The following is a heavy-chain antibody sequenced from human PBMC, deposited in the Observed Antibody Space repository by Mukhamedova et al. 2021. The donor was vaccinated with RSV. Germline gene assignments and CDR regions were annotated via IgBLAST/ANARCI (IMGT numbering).Heavy chain of an antibody. Sequence: GRVTMTRNTSISTAYMELSSLRSEDTAVYYCARRWELLRRGRVFDYWGQGTLVTVSS. V-gene: IGHV1-8*01. CDR3: ARRWELLRRGRVFDY. J-gene: IGHJ4*02. D-gene: IGHD1-26*01.